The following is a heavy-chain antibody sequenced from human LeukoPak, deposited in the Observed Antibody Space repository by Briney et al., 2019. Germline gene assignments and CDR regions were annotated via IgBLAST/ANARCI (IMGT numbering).Heavy chain of an antibody. CDR3: ARRDYKCHY. V-gene: IGHV4-4*07. D-gene: IGHD4-11*01. J-gene: IGHJ4*02. CDR2: IYTSGST. Sequence: SETLSLTCIFPRASLRGSYWTWIRQPAGKGLEWIGRIYTSGSTNYNPSLKSRVTMSVDTSKNEFSLKLSSVTAADTAVYYCARRDYKCHYGGQGTLVTVSS. CDR1: RASLRGSY.